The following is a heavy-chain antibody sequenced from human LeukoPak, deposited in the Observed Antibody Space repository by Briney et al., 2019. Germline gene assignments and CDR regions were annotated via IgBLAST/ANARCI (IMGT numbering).Heavy chain of an antibody. CDR3: ARDRIVGATSFDI. D-gene: IGHD1-26*01. V-gene: IGHV4-59*01. CDR1: GGSISSYY. Sequence: PSETLSLTCTVSGGSISSYYWSWIRQPPGKGLEWIGYIYYSGSTNYNPSLKSRVTISVDTSKNQFSLKLSSVTAADTAVYYCARDRIVGATSFDIWGQGTMVTVSS. J-gene: IGHJ3*02. CDR2: IYYSGST.